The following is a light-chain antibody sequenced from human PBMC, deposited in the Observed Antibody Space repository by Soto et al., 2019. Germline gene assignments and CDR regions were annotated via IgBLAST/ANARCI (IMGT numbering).Light chain of an antibody. J-gene: IGKJ5*01. CDR1: QSVSSN. V-gene: IGKV3-15*01. CDR2: GAS. Sequence: EIVLTKSPGTLALSPGERAKQSCRASQSVSSNLAWYQQKPGQAPRLLIYGASTRATGIPARFSGSGSGTEFTLTISSLQSEDFAVYYCQQYNNWPPITFGQGTRLEIK. CDR3: QQYNNWPPIT.